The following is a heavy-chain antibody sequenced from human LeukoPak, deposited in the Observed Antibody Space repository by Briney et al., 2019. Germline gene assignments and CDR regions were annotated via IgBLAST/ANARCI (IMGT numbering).Heavy chain of an antibody. CDR1: GYTFTSYY. J-gene: IGHJ3*02. Sequence: GASVKVSCKASGYTFTSYYMHWVRQAPGQGLEWMGIINPSGGSTSYAQKFQGRVTMTRDMSTSTVYMELSSLRSEDTAVYYCARDWWYYDSSGYYGAFDIWGQGTMVTVSS. D-gene: IGHD3-22*01. V-gene: IGHV1-46*01. CDR2: INPSGGST. CDR3: ARDWWYYDSSGYYGAFDI.